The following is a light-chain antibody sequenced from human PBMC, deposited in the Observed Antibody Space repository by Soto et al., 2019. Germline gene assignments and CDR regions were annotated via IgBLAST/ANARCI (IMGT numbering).Light chain of an antibody. CDR1: ESVRSN. Sequence: EIVMTQSPATLSVPPGDRATLSCRASESVRSNLAWYQQKPGQAPRLLIHGASIRAADFPDRFSGSGSGTEFTLTISTLQSEDFAVYYCQQYYDWPTITFGQGTRLE. J-gene: IGKJ5*01. CDR3: QQYYDWPTIT. CDR2: GAS. V-gene: IGKV3-15*01.